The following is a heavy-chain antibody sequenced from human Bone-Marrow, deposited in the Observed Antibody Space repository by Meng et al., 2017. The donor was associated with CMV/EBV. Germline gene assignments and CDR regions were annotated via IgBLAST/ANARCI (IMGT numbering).Heavy chain of an antibody. CDR2: IWYDGSNK. CDR3: AGTLTYYDILTGKNAFDI. D-gene: IGHD3-9*01. Sequence: TFSSYGMHWVRQAPGKGLEWVAVIWYDGSNKYYADSVKGRFTISRDNSKNTLYLQMNSLRAEDTAVYYCAGTLTYYDILTGKNAFDIWGQGTMVTVSS. CDR1: TFSSYG. J-gene: IGHJ3*02. V-gene: IGHV3-33*01.